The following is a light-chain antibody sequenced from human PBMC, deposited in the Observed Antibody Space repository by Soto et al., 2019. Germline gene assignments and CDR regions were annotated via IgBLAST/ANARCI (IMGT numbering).Light chain of an antibody. CDR1: QAISNY. CDR3: QQFNTYPLT. Sequence: DIQLTQSPSFLSASVGDRVTMTCRASQAISNYLGWYQQKQGKAPKLLIHAASALQRGVPSRFSGSGSGTEFTLTISSLQPEDFATYYCQQFNTYPLTFGGGTKV. CDR2: AAS. V-gene: IGKV1-9*01. J-gene: IGKJ4*01.